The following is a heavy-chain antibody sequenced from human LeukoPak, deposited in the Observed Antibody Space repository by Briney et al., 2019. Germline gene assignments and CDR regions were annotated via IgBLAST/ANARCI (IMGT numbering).Heavy chain of an antibody. CDR1: GYTFTGYY. Sequence: ASVKVSCKASGYTFTGYYMHWVRQAPGQGLEWMGWINPNSGGTNYAQKFQGRVTMTRDTSISTAYMELSRLRSDDTAVYYCAKDYRPIYFDWLSMPEYYFDYWGQGTLVTVSS. V-gene: IGHV1-2*02. D-gene: IGHD3-9*01. J-gene: IGHJ4*02. CDR2: INPNSGGT. CDR3: AKDYRPIYFDWLSMPEYYFDY.